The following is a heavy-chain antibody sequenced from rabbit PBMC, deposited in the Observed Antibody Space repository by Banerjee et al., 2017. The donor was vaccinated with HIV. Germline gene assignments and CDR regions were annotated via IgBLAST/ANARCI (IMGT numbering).Heavy chain of an antibody. V-gene: IGHV1S45*01. D-gene: IGHD1-1*01. CDR1: YW. CDR2: INAADDSKI. Sequence: YWICWVRQAPVTGLEWIACINAADDSKICYASWAKGRFTISKTSSTTVTLQMTSLTAADTATYFCARWYIFYGMDLWGQGTLVT. J-gene: IGHJ6*01. CDR3: ARWYIFYGMDL.